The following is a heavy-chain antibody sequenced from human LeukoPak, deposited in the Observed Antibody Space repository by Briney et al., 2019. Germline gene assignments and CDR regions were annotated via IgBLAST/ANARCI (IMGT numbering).Heavy chain of an antibody. CDR3: AKDCSSTSCYGY. CDR2: IRYDGSNK. CDR1: GFTFSSYG. Sequence: PGGSLRLSCAASGFTFSSYGMHWVRQAPGKGLEWVAFIRYDGSNKYYADSVKGRFTISRDNSKNTLYLQMNSLRAEDTAVYYCAKDCSSTSCYGYWGQGTLVTVSS. V-gene: IGHV3-30*02. J-gene: IGHJ4*02. D-gene: IGHD2-2*01.